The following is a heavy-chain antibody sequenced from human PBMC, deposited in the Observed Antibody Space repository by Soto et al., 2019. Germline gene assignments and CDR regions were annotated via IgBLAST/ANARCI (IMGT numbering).Heavy chain of an antibody. CDR2: IYPGDSDT. CDR3: ARLRITMIVVAPAGAFDL. Sequence: PGESLKISCKGSGYSFTSYWIGWVRQMPGKGLEWMGIIYPGDSDTRYSPSFQGQVTISADKSISTAYLQWSSLKASDTAMYYCARLRITMIVVAPAGAFDLWGQGTMVTVSS. CDR1: GYSFTSYW. V-gene: IGHV5-51*01. D-gene: IGHD3-22*01. J-gene: IGHJ3*01.